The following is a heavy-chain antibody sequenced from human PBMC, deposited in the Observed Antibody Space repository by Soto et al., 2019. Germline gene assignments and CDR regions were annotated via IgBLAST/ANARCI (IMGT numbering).Heavy chain of an antibody. V-gene: IGHV4-34*01. CDR3: ARVNGVMLYYYYGMDV. CDR1: GGSFSGYY. D-gene: IGHD2-8*01. CDR2: INHSGST. J-gene: IGHJ6*02. Sequence: QVQLQQWGAGLLKPSETLSLTCAVYGGSFSGYYWSWIRQPPGKGLEWLGEINHSGSTNYNPSLKSRVTISVDTSKNQFSLKLSSVTAADTAVYYCARVNGVMLYYYYGMDVWGQGTTVTVSS.